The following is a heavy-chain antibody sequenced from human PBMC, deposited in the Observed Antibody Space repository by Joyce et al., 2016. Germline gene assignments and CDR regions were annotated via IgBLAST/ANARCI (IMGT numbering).Heavy chain of an antibody. CDR3: ASGFNFKGRSFFDY. Sequence: QLELQESGSGLVKPSQTLSLTCAVSGASVSSGGYSWSWIRQPPGKGLEWIGYIDHNESTCYNPALKSRVTISVDRSKNQFSLKVASVTAADTAVYYCASGFNFKGRSFFDYWGQGALVTVSS. CDR1: GASVSSGGYS. V-gene: IGHV4-30-2*01. J-gene: IGHJ4*02. CDR2: IDHNEST. D-gene: IGHD3-10*01.